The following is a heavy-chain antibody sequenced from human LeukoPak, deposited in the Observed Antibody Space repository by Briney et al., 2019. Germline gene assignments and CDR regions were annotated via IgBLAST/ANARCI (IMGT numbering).Heavy chain of an antibody. CDR3: ARDGRGWYDAFDI. D-gene: IGHD6-19*01. V-gene: IGHV4-4*07. Sequence: PSETLSLTCTVSGGSTSRYYWSWIRQLAGKGLEWIGRISTSGSTNYNPSLRSRVTMSVDTFKNQFSLKLSSVTAADTAVYYCARDGRGWYDAFDIWGQGTMVTVSS. J-gene: IGHJ3*02. CDR2: ISTSGST. CDR1: GGSTSRYY.